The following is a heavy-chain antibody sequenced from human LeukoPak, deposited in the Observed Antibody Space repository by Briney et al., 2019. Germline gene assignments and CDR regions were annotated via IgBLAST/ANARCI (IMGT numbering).Heavy chain of an antibody. J-gene: IGHJ5*02. Sequence: SETLSLTCAVYGGSFSGYYWSWIRQPPGKGLEWIGEINHSGSTNYNPSLKSRVTISVDTSKNQFSLKLSSVTAADTAVYYCARERTIFGVVIAAKKYNWFDPWGQGTLVTVSS. CDR2: INHSGST. D-gene: IGHD3-3*01. CDR3: ARERTIFGVVIAAKKYNWFDP. V-gene: IGHV4-34*01. CDR1: GGSFSGYY.